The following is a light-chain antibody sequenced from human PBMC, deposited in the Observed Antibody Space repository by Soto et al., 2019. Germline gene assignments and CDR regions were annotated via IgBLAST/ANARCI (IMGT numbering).Light chain of an antibody. V-gene: IGKV1-13*02. J-gene: IGKJ4*01. CDR2: DAS. CDR3: QQFNSYSPLT. Sequence: AIQLTQSPSSLSASVGDRVTITCRTSQGISSALAWYQQKPGKAPKLLIYDASSLESGVPPRFSGSGSGTDFTLTISSLQPEDFATYYCQQFNSYSPLTFGGGTKVEIK. CDR1: QGISSA.